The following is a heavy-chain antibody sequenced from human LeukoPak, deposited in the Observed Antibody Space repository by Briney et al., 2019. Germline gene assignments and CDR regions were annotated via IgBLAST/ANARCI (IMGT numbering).Heavy chain of an antibody. D-gene: IGHD3-10*01. CDR2: TDPSDSYT. J-gene: IGHJ3*02. CDR3: ARRDGFGAIDFAFDI. Sequence: GESLKISCKGSGYSFTSYWITWVRQMPGKGLEWMGRTDPSDSYTNYSPSFQGHVTISADKSISTAYLQWSGLKASDTAMYYCARRDGFGAIDFAFDIWGQGTMVTVSS. V-gene: IGHV5-10-1*01. CDR1: GYSFTSYW.